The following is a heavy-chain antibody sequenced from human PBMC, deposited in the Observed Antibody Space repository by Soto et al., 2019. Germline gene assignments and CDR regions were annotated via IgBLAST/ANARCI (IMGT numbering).Heavy chain of an antibody. CDR1: GYTFIGYE. J-gene: IGHJ5*02. CDR3: ARVIAAAAREVSWFDP. D-gene: IGHD6-13*01. Sequence: ASVKVSCKASGYTFIGYEMHWVRQAPGQGLEWMGLMNPNSGATRIAQKFQGRVTMTRDTSISTAYMGLSRLTSDDTAVYYCARVIAAAAREVSWFDPWGQGTLVTVSS. CDR2: MNPNSGAT. V-gene: IGHV1-2*02.